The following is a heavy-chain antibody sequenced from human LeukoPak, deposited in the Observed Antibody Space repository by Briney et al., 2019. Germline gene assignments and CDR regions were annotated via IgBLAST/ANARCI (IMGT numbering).Heavy chain of an antibody. Sequence: GGSLRLSCAASGFTFSSYAMHWVRQAPGKGLEWVAVISYDGSNKYYADSVKGRFTISRDNSKNTLYLQMSSLRAEDTAVYYCARDSAYYYGSGSYYNYWGQGTLVTVSS. CDR3: ARDSAYYYGSGSYYNY. D-gene: IGHD3-10*01. CDR2: ISYDGSNK. V-gene: IGHV3-30*04. J-gene: IGHJ4*02. CDR1: GFTFSSYA.